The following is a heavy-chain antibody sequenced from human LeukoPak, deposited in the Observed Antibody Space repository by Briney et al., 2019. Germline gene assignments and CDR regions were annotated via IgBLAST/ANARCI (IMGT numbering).Heavy chain of an antibody. Sequence: GGSLRLSCAASGFTFSSYSMNWVRQAPGKGLEWVSYISSSSSTIYYADSVKGRFTISRDNAKNSLYLQMNSLRAEDTAVYYCARDLDIAVAGFDYWGQGTLVTVSS. CDR1: GFTFSSYS. V-gene: IGHV3-48*01. D-gene: IGHD6-19*01. CDR3: ARDLDIAVAGFDY. CDR2: ISSSSSTI. J-gene: IGHJ4*02.